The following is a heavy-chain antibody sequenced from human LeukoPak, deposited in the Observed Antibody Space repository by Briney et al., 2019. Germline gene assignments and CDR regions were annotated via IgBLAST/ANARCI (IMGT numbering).Heavy chain of an antibody. CDR3: ARVGAIFGVVINNWFDP. V-gene: IGHV4-59*01. Sequence: SSETLSLTCTVSGGSISTYYWSWIRQPPGKGLEWNGNIHYSGSANYNPSLKSRVTISVDTSKNQFSLKLSSVTAADTAAYYCARVGAIFGVVINNWFDPWGQGTLVTVSS. D-gene: IGHD3-3*01. CDR1: GGSISTYY. J-gene: IGHJ5*02. CDR2: IHYSGSA.